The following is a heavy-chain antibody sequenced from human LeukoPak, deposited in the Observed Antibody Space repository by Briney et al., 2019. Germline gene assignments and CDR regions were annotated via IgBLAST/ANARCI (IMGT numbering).Heavy chain of an antibody. D-gene: IGHD2-15*01. J-gene: IGHJ6*03. V-gene: IGHV4-59*11. CDR3: ARGSRCSGGSCYAYYYYYMDV. Sequence: SETLSLTCTVSSGPISSHYWSWIRQPPGKGLEWIGYIYYSGSTNYNPSLKSRVTISVDTSKNQFSLKLSSVTAADTAVYYCARGSRCSGGSCYAYYYYYMDVWGKGTTVTVSS. CDR2: IYYSGST. CDR1: SGPISSHY.